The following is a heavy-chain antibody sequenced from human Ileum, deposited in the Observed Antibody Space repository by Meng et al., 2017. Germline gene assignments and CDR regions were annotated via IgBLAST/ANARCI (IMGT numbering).Heavy chain of an antibody. J-gene: IGHJ5*02. D-gene: IGHD3-10*01. CDR1: GGSFSGYY. CDR2: INHSGST. Sequence: QVPLQQWGAGLLKPSETLSLTCAVYGGSFSGYYWSWIRQPPGKGLEWIGEINHSGSTNYHPSLKSRVTISVDTSKNQFSLKLSSVTAADTAVYYCARVGYYGSGSWGQGTLVTVYS. CDR3: ARVGYYGSGS. V-gene: IGHV4-34*01.